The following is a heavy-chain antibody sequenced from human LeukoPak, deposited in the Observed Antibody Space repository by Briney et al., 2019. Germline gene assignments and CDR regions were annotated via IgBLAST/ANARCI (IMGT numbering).Heavy chain of an antibody. CDR3: AKAVHYGSGSYYNSY. Sequence: GGSLRLSCAASGFTFSSYAMSWVRQAPGKGLEWVSAISGSGGSTYYADSVKGRFTISRDNSKNTLYLQMNSLRAEDTAVYYCAKAVHYGSGSYYNSYWGQGTLDTVSS. CDR2: ISGSGGST. D-gene: IGHD3-10*01. J-gene: IGHJ4*02. CDR1: GFTFSSYA. V-gene: IGHV3-23*01.